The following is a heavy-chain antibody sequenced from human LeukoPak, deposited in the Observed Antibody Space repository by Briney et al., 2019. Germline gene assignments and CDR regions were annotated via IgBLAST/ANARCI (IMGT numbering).Heavy chain of an antibody. CDR3: ARDRDYYGSGSYCGMDV. V-gene: IGHV4-59*01. D-gene: IGHD3-10*01. J-gene: IGHJ6*02. Sequence: SETLSLTCTVSGGSISSYYWSWIRQPPGKGLEWIGYIYYSGSTNYNPSLKSRVTISVDTSKNQFSLKLSSVTAADTAVYYCARDRDYYGSGSYCGMDVWGQGTTVTVSS. CDR1: GGSISSYY. CDR2: IYYSGST.